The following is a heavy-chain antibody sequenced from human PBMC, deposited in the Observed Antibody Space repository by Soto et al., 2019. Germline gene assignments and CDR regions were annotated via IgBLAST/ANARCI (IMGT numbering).Heavy chain of an antibody. J-gene: IGHJ4*02. CDR2: MYSGGST. Sequence: ETLSLTCTVSGGSISSGGYYWSWVRQTPGKGLEWVSVMYSGGSTYYANSVKGRFTISRHNSKNTLYLQMNSLRDEDTALYYCARGQTNFDLWGQGMLVTVSS. CDR1: GGSISSGGYY. CDR3: ARGQTNFDL. V-gene: IGHV3-53*04.